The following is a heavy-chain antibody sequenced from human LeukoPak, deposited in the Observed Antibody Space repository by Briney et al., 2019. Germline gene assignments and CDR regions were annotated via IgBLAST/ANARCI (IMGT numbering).Heavy chain of an antibody. V-gene: IGHV4-31*03. CDR3: ARDQGFEPSFDY. J-gene: IGHJ4*02. D-gene: IGHD1-14*01. Sequence: SQTLSLTCTVSGGSISSGGYYWSWIRQHPGKGLEWLGYIYYSGRTYYKPSLKSRVTISVDTSKNQFSLKLSSVTAADTAVYYCARDQGFEPSFDYWGQGTLVTVSS. CDR1: GGSISSGGYY. CDR2: IYYSGRT.